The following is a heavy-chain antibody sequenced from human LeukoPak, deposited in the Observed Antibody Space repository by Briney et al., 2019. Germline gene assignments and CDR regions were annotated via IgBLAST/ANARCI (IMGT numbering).Heavy chain of an antibody. CDR3: TRAGRHYSGDDY. D-gene: IGHD6-19*01. CDR1: GGSISSGSYY. J-gene: IGHJ4*02. CDR2: IYTSGST. Sequence: PSQTLSLTCTVSGGSISSGSYYWSWIRQPAGKGLEWIGRIYTSGSTDYNPSLKSRIIISVDTSKRQFPLKLSAMTAADTSVYYCTRAGRHYSGDDYWGQGTLVTVSS. V-gene: IGHV4-61*02.